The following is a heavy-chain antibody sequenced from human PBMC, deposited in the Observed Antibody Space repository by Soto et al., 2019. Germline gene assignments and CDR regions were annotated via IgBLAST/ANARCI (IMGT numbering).Heavy chain of an antibody. CDR1: GGTFSSYA. CDR2: IIPIFGAA. Sequence: QVQLVQSGAEVKKPGSSVKVSCKASGGTFSSYAISWVRQAPGQGLEWMGGIIPIFGAANYAQKFQGRVTITADESTNTAYMELSSLRSEDTAVYYCAILEGPTVTTLDAFDIWGQGTMVTASS. J-gene: IGHJ3*02. D-gene: IGHD4-17*01. V-gene: IGHV1-69*01. CDR3: AILEGPTVTTLDAFDI.